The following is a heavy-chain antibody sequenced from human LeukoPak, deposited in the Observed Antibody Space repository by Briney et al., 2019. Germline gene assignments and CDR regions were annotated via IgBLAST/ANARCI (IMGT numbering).Heavy chain of an antibody. V-gene: IGHV3-48*03. CDR2: ISSGGSII. CDR1: GFIFSSYE. Sequence: PGGSLRLSCAASGFIFSSYETNWVRQAPGKGLEWVSYISSGGSIIYYADSVRGRFTISRDNAKNSLYLQMNSVRAEDTAVYYCAKFARFGDLQGGGYFDYWGQGTLVTVSS. J-gene: IGHJ4*02. D-gene: IGHD3-16*01. CDR3: AKFARFGDLQGGGYFDY.